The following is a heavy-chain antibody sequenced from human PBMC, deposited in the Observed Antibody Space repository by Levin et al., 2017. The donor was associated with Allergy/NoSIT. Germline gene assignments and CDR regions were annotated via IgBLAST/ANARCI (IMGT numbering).Heavy chain of an antibody. D-gene: IGHD6-13*01. J-gene: IGHJ5*02. CDR3: AGFSGQQLAHNWFDP. Sequence: PGGSLRLSCKGSGWRFTDYWIGWVRQMPGKGLEWMGIIYPGDSDTRYSPSLQGQVTISADKSISTAYPQWNSVKASDGAMYYCAGFSGQQLAHNWFDPWGQGTLVTVSS. CDR1: GWRFTDYW. CDR2: IYPGDSDT. V-gene: IGHV5-51*01.